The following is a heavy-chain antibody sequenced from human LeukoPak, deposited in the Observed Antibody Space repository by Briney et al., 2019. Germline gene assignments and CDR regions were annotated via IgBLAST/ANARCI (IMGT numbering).Heavy chain of an antibody. CDR3: ARDNWNDVPQGFSRAFDI. J-gene: IGHJ3*02. D-gene: IGHD1-20*01. V-gene: IGHV4-31*03. Sequence: PSQTLSLTCTVSGGPISSGGYYWSWIRQHPGKGLEWIGSLYYSGSTYYNPSLKSRVTISVDTSKNQSSLKLSSVTAADTAVYYCARDNWNDVPQGFSRAFDIWGQGTMVTVSS. CDR1: GGPISSGGYY. CDR2: LYYSGST.